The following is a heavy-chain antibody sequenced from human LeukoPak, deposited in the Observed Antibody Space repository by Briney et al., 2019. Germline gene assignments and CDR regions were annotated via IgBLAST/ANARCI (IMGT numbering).Heavy chain of an antibody. CDR3: ARDGRWINYYDGSSPV. Sequence: GGSLRLSCTASGFTFSSYEMNWVRQAPGKGLEWISYISYNGRSIYYADSVKGRFTISRDNAYNSLYLQMDSLRVEDTAVYYCARDGRWINYYDGSSPVWGQGTLVTVSS. CDR2: ISYNGRSI. V-gene: IGHV3-48*03. D-gene: IGHD3-22*01. J-gene: IGHJ4*02. CDR1: GFTFSSYE.